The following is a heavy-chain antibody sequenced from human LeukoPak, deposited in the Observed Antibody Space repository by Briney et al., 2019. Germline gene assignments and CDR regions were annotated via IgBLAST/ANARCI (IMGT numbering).Heavy chain of an antibody. D-gene: IGHD3-3*01. CDR1: GGSFSGYY. CDR3: ARHSGITIFGVVTENWFDP. J-gene: IGHJ5*02. Sequence: SETLSLTCAVYGGSFSGYYWSWIRQPPGKGLEWIGEINHSGSTNYNPSLKSRVTISVDTSKNQFSLKLSSVTAADTAVYYCARHSGITIFGVVTENWFDPWGQGTLVTVSS. CDR2: INHSGST. V-gene: IGHV4-34*01.